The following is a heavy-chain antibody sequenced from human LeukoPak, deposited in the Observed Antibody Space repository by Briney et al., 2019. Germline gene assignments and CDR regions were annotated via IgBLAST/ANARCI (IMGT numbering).Heavy chain of an antibody. V-gene: IGHV4-59*01. CDR3: ARAQLTYYYGSGILDY. D-gene: IGHD3-10*01. Sequence: SETLSLTCTVSGGSTSSYYWSWIRQPPGKGLEWIGYIYYSGSTNYNPSLKSRVTISVDTSKNQFSLKLSSVTAADTAVYYCARAQLTYYYGSGILDYWGQGTLVTVSS. J-gene: IGHJ4*02. CDR1: GGSTSSYY. CDR2: IYYSGST.